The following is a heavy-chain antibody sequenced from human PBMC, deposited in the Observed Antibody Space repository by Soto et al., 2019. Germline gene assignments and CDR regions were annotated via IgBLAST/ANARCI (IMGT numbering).Heavy chain of an antibody. V-gene: IGHV2-5*02. Sequence: QITLNESGPTQVKPRQTLTLTCTFSGFSLTTSGVGVGWIRQSPGKAPEWLALIYWDDDKRYSPSLKSRLTLTTDTSKIQVVLTMADLDPADTATYYCAHRVLRTVFGLVTTTAIYFDFWGQGTPVAVSS. CDR3: AHRVLRTVFGLVTTTAIYFDF. J-gene: IGHJ4*02. CDR1: GFSLTTSGVG. CDR2: IYWDDDK. D-gene: IGHD3-3*01.